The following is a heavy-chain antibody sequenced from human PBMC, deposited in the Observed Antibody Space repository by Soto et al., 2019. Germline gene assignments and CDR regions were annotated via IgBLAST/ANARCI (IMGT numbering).Heavy chain of an antibody. V-gene: IGHV4-34*01. CDR3: ARLMGELQSLLDY. CDR1: GGSFSGYY. CDR2: INHSGST. J-gene: IGHJ4*02. Sequence: SETLSLTCAVYGGSFSGYYWSWIRQPPGKGLEWIGEINHSGSTNYNPSLKSRVTISVDTSKNQFSLKLGSVTAADTAVYYCARLMGELQSLLDYWGQGTLVTVSS. D-gene: IGHD1-26*01.